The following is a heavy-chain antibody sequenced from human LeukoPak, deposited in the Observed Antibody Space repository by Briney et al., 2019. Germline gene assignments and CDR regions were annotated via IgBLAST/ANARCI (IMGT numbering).Heavy chain of an antibody. Sequence: GGSLRLSCAASGFTFSSYWMSWVRQAPGKGLEWVANIKQDGSEKYYVDSVKGRFTISRDNAKNSLYLQMNSLRAEDTAVYYCARDRGSSWYGGIDYWGQGTLVTVSS. CDR1: GFTFSSYW. CDR2: IKQDGSEK. CDR3: ARDRGSSWYGGIDY. J-gene: IGHJ4*02. V-gene: IGHV3-7*01. D-gene: IGHD6-13*01.